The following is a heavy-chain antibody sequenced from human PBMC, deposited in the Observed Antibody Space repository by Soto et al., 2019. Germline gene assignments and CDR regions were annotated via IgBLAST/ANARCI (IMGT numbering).Heavy chain of an antibody. V-gene: IGHV1-69*13. CDR1: GGTFSSYA. CDR3: ARDDAVVVAATGGLDY. Sequence: SVKVSCKASGGTFSSYAISWVRQAPGQGLEWMGGIIPIFGTANYAQKFQGRVTITADESTSTAYMELSSLRSEDTAVYYCARDDAVVVAATGGLDYWGQGTLVTVSS. J-gene: IGHJ4*02. CDR2: IIPIFGTA. D-gene: IGHD2-15*01.